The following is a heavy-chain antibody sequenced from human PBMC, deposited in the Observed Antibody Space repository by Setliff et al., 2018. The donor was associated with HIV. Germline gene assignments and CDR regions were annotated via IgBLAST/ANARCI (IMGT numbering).Heavy chain of an antibody. CDR2: ISSKDGST. V-gene: IGHV3-23*01. Sequence: GGSMRLSSTAFGFTFGDYAMSWVRQAPGQGLEWVSAISSKDGSTYYADSVRGRFTISRDNSADTVYLQMTGLRVEETAVYFCAKDPPGFSHFLDYWGQGAVVTVSS. CDR1: GFTFGDYA. J-gene: IGHJ4*02. CDR3: AKDPPGFSHFLDY.